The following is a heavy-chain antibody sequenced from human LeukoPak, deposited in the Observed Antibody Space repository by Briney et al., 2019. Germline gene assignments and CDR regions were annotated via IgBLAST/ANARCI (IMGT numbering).Heavy chain of an antibody. J-gene: IGHJ3*02. D-gene: IGHD1-26*01. Sequence: GRSLRLSCAASGFTFDDYAMHWVRQAPGKGLEWVSGISWNSGSIGYADSVKGRFTISRDNAKNSLYLQMNSLRAEDTAVYYCAKDGSYSGSYYAFDIWGQGTMVTVSS. CDR2: ISWNSGSI. CDR1: GFTFDDYA. V-gene: IGHV3-9*01. CDR3: AKDGSYSGSYYAFDI.